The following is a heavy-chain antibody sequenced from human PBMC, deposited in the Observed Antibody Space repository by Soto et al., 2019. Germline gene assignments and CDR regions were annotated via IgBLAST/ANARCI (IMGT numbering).Heavy chain of an antibody. D-gene: IGHD3-3*01. Sequence: PGGSLRLSCAASGFTFSSYGMHWVRQAPGKGLEWVAVISYDGSNKYYADSVKGRFTISRDNSKNTLYLQMNSLRVEDTAVYYCARDPHFGVVIMAHSYDMDVWGQGTTVTVSS. J-gene: IGHJ6*02. CDR2: ISYDGSNK. CDR1: GFTFSSYG. V-gene: IGHV3-30*03. CDR3: ARDPHFGVVIMAHSYDMDV.